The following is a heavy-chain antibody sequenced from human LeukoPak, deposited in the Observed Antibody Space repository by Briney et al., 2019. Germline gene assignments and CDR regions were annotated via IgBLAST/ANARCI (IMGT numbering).Heavy chain of an antibody. CDR3: ARVYCTATACDNWFDP. J-gene: IGHJ5*02. CDR2: IDPRDSYS. CDR1: GYTFTTFW. Sequence: GESLRISCHCSGYTFTTFWISCVRQMPGKGLEWMGRIDPRDSYSNYSPSFQGHVTMSVDKSTSTAYLQWSTLKTTDTAIYYCARVYCTATACDNWFDPWGQGTLVTVSS. D-gene: IGHD2-8*02. V-gene: IGHV5-10-1*01.